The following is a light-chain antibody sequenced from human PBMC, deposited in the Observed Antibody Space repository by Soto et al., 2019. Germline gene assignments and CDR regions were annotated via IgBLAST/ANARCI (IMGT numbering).Light chain of an antibody. V-gene: IGLV2-14*01. CDR2: DVS. CDR1: SSDVGGYNY. J-gene: IGLJ2*01. Sequence: QSALTQPASVSGSPGQSITISCTGTSSDVGGYNYVSWYQQHPGKAPKLMIYDVSNRPSGVSNRFSGSKSGNTASLTISGLQGEDEADYYCSSYTSSSPRVFGGGTKLTVL. CDR3: SSYTSSSPRV.